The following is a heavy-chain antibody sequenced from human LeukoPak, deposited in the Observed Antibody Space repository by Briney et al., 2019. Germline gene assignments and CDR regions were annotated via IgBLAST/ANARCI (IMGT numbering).Heavy chain of an antibody. D-gene: IGHD4-17*01. CDR3: ASGTTVTPYYFDY. J-gene: IGHJ4*02. V-gene: IGHV1-69*13. Sequence: GASVKVSCKASGGTFSSYAISWVRQAPGQGLEWMGGIIPIFGTANYAQKFQGRVTITADESTSTAYMELSSLRSEDAAVYYCASGTTVTPYYFDYWGQGTLVTVSS. CDR1: GGTFSSYA. CDR2: IIPIFGTA.